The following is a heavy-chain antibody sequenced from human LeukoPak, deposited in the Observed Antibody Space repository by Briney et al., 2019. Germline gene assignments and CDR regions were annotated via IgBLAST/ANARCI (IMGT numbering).Heavy chain of an antibody. J-gene: IGHJ6*02. CDR3: ARDTNTGLDV. V-gene: IGHV3-11*01. D-gene: IGHD1-14*01. CDR2: ISSSGRLM. CDR1: GFTFSEYY. Sequence: KSGGSLRLSCAASGFTFSEYYINWIRQAPGKGLEWVSHISSSGRLMQYADSVRGRFTITRDNAQNFMSLQMNNLKPEDTAVYYCARDTNTGLDVWRRGTTVTVS.